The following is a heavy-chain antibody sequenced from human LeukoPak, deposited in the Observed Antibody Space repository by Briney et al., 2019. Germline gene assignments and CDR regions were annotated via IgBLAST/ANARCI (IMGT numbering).Heavy chain of an antibody. D-gene: IGHD3-10*01. CDR3: ARLPPMVRGVTAFDY. Sequence: SETLSLTCTVSGGSISSSSYYWGWIRQPPGKGLEWIGSIYYSGSTYYNPSLKSRVTISLDTSKNQFSLKLSSVTAADTAVYYCARLPPMVRGVTAFDYWGQGTLVTVSS. CDR1: GGSISSSSYY. V-gene: IGHV4-39*07. J-gene: IGHJ4*02. CDR2: IYYSGST.